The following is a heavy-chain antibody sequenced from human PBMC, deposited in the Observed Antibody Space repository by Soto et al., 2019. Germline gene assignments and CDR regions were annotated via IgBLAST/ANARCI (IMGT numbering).Heavy chain of an antibody. V-gene: IGHV3-23*01. D-gene: IGHD1-26*01. CDR2: ISGSGDST. J-gene: IGHJ4*02. CDR1: GFTFSSYA. Sequence: EVQLLESGGGLVQPGGSLRLSCAASGFTFSSYAMRWVRQAPVKGLEWVSAISGSGDSTYYADSVKGRFTISRDKSKNTLYLQMNSLRAEGTAVYYCARRGSGSYYDYWGQGTLVTVSS. CDR3: ARRGSGSYYDY.